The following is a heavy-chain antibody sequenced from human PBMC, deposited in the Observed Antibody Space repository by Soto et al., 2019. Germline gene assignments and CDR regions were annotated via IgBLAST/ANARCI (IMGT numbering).Heavy chain of an antibody. V-gene: IGHV4-39*01. D-gene: IGHD2-15*01. J-gene: IGHJ4*02. CDR1: GGSISSSSYY. CDR2: IYYSGST. Sequence: QLQLQESCPGLVKPSETLSLTCTVSGGSISSSSYYWGWIRQPPGKGLEWIVSIYYSGSTHYKLSLKSRVTISVDTSKNQFSLKLSSVTAADTAVYFCARLPGYCSGDSGRSDYWGQGPLVTVSS. CDR3: ARLPGYCSGDSGRSDY.